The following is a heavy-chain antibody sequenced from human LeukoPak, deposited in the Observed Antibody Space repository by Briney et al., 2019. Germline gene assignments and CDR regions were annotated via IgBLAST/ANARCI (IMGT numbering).Heavy chain of an antibody. D-gene: IGHD3-22*01. Sequence: GASVKVSCKASGGTFSSYAISWVRQAPGQGLEWMGGIIPIFGTANYAQKFQGRVTITADKSTSTAYMELSSLRSEDTAVYYCARGGYDYDSSGYPYYYYYYYMDVWGKGTTVTVSS. CDR3: ARGGYDYDSSGYPYYYYYYYMDV. V-gene: IGHV1-69*06. CDR2: IIPIFGTA. CDR1: GGTFSSYA. J-gene: IGHJ6*03.